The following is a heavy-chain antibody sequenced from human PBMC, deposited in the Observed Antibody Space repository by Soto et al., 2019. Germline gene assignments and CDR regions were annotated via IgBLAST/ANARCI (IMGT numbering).Heavy chain of an antibody. Sequence: QVQLVESGAEVKKPGASVKVSCKASGYTFTSYGISWVRQAPGQGLEWMGWISVYNGNTNYAQKLQGRDTMTTDTSTSTSYMEMRSLRSDYTAVYYCVVAAQPYYFDYLGQGTLVTVSS. CDR1: GYTFTSYG. CDR2: ISVYNGNT. J-gene: IGHJ4*02. CDR3: VVAAQPYYFDY. D-gene: IGHD2-15*01. V-gene: IGHV1-18*01.